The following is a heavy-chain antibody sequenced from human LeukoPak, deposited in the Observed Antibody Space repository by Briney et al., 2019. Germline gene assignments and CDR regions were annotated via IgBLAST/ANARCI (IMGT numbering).Heavy chain of an antibody. CDR2: IYYSGST. CDR3: ARQGQDADWFDP. Sequence: GSLRLSCAASGFTFSSYWMSWVRQAPGKGLEWIGYIYYSGSTNYNPSLKSRVTISVDTSKNQFSLKLSSVTAADTAVYYCARQGQDADWFDPWGQGTLVTVSS. V-gene: IGHV4-59*01. CDR1: GFTFSSYW. J-gene: IGHJ5*02.